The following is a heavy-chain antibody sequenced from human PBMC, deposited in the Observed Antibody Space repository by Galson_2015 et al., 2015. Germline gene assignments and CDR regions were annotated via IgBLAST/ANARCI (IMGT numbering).Heavy chain of an antibody. CDR3: ARDLGVAVAGTGFGY. CDR2: ISSSSSYI. CDR1: GFTFSDYT. J-gene: IGHJ4*02. V-gene: IGHV3-21*01. Sequence: SLRLSCAGSGFTFSDYTINWVRQAPGRGLEWVSSISSSSSYIFYADSVKGRFTISRDNAKNSLYLQMDSLRAEDTAVYYCARDLGVAVAGTGFGYWGQGTLVTVSS. D-gene: IGHD6-19*01.